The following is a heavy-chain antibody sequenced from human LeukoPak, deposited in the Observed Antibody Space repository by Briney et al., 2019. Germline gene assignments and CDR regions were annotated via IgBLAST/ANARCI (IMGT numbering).Heavy chain of an antibody. CDR1: GYTLTELS. D-gene: IGHD2-21*02. J-gene: IGHJ4*02. CDR2: FDPEDGET. Sequence: ASVKVSCKVSGYTLTELSMHWVRQAPGKGLEWMGGFDPEDGETIYAQKFQGRVTMTEDTSTDTAYMELSSLRSEDTAVYYCARGSNVVVTFDYWGQGTLVTVSS. V-gene: IGHV1-24*01. CDR3: ARGSNVVVTFDY.